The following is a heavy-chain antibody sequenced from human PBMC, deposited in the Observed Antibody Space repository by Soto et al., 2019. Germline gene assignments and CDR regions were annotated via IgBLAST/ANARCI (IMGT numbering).Heavy chain of an antibody. CDR2: IYHSGGT. J-gene: IGHJ4*02. D-gene: IGHD1-1*01. CDR1: GGSISSPNW. Sequence: QVQLQESGPGLVKPSGTLSLTCAVSGGSISSPNWWSWVRQPPGKGLEWIAEIYHSGGTNYNPSLKSRVTRSVHKSKHQFSLRLSSVNAADTAMYYCARAHVILQYCDYWGQGNLVTVSS. V-gene: IGHV4-4*02. CDR3: ARAHVILQYCDY.